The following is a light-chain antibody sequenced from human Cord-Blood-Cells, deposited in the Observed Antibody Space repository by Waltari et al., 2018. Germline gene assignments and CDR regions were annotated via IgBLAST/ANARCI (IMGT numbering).Light chain of an antibody. V-gene: IGLV1-44*01. CDR2: RNN. CDR3: AAWDDSLNGYV. J-gene: IGLJ1*01. Sequence: QSVLTQPPSASGTPGQRVPISCSGSSSNIGINTVNWYQQLPGTAPKLLIYRNNQRPSGVPDRFSGSKSGTSASLAISGLQAEDEADYYCAAWDDSLNGYVFGTGTKVTVL. CDR1: SSNIGINT.